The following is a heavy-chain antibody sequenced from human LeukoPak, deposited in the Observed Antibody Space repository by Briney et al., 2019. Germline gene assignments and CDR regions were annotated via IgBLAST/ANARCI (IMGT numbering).Heavy chain of an antibody. CDR2: ISGSGDNT. Sequence: GGSLRLSCAASGFTFSSYAMSWVRQAPGKGLEWVSGISGSGDNTYYADSVKGRFTISRDNSKNTLYLQMNSLRAEDTAVYYCARNGMSYDFWSGYTSRPNYFDYWGQGTLVTVSS. V-gene: IGHV3-23*01. D-gene: IGHD3-3*01. J-gene: IGHJ4*02. CDR3: ARNGMSYDFWSGYTSRPNYFDY. CDR1: GFTFSSYA.